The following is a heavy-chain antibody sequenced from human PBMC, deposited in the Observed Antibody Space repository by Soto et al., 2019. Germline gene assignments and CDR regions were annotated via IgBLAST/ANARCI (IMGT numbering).Heavy chain of an antibody. Sequence: EVQLVESGGGVVQPGGSLKLSCAASGFTFSGSAMHWVRQASGKGLEWVGRIRSKANSYATAYAASVKGRFTISRDDSKNTAYLQMNSLKTEDTAVYYCTRLSYGMDVWGQGTTVTVSS. CDR1: GFTFSGSA. CDR3: TRLSYGMDV. J-gene: IGHJ6*02. CDR2: IRSKANSYAT. V-gene: IGHV3-73*01.